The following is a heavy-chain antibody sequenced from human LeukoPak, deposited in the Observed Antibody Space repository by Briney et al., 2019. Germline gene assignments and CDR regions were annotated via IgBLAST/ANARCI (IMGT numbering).Heavy chain of an antibody. D-gene: IGHD6-19*01. CDR2: ISSSGVYT. Sequence: GGSLRLSCAASGFTVSNSYMSWVRQAPGKGLEWVSIISSSGVYTQYEESVKGRFTISRDNSKNSLYLQMNSLRAEDTAVYYCGREDIVVADKYYVDSWGQGTLVTVSS. CDR3: GREDIVVADKYYVDS. J-gene: IGHJ4*02. V-gene: IGHV3-53*01. CDR1: GFTVSNSY.